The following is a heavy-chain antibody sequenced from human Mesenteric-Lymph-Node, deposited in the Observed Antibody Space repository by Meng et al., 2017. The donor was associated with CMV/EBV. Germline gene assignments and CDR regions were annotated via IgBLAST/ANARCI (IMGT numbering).Heavy chain of an antibody. CDR2: IYPDGST. CDR3: ASRDYYDRQPFDP. D-gene: IGHD3-22*01. Sequence: VSGGAISSSNWWSWVRQPPGKGLEWIGEIYPDGSTNYNPSLKSRVTISLDKSKNQFSLKLTSMTAADTAFYYCASRDYYDRQPFDPWGQGTLVTVSS. V-gene: IGHV4-4*02. CDR1: GGAISSSNW. J-gene: IGHJ5*02.